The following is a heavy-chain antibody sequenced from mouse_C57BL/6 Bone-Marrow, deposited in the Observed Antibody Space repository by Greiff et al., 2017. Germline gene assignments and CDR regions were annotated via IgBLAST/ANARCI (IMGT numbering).Heavy chain of an antibody. CDR3: TTDYGNYY. J-gene: IGHJ2*01. Sequence: VQLQQSGAELVRPGASVKLSCTASGFNIKDDYMHWVKQRPEQGLEWIGWIVPENGDTEYASKFQGKATITADTSSNTAYLQLSSLTSEDTAVYYCTTDYGNYYWGQGTTLTVSS. CDR2: IVPENGDT. CDR1: GFNIKDDY. V-gene: IGHV14-4*01. D-gene: IGHD2-1*01.